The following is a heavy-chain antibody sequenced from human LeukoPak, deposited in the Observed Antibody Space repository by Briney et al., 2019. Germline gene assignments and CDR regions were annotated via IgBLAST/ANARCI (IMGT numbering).Heavy chain of an antibody. CDR3: AREKSRYPYGYNY. D-gene: IGHD5-18*01. J-gene: IGHJ4*02. V-gene: IGHV1-18*01. CDR1: GYTFISYD. Sequence: ASVNVSCTAFGYTFISYDINWVRQAPGQGLEWMGWISAYNGNTNYAQKFQGRVTMTTDTSTSTAYMELRSLRSDDTAVYYCAREKSRYPYGYNYWGQGTLVTVSS. CDR2: ISAYNGNT.